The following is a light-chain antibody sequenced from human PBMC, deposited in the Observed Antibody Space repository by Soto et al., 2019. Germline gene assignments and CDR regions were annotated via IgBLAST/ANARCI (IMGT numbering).Light chain of an antibody. V-gene: IGLV4-69*01. J-gene: IGLJ2*01. Sequence: QLVLTQSPSASASLGASVKLTCTLSSGHSSYVIAWHQQQPEKGPRYLMRLNSDGSHSKGDGIPDRFSASSSGAERYLTISRLQSEDEADYYCQTWGTGIVIFGGGTKLTVL. CDR1: SGHSSYV. CDR2: LNSDGSH. CDR3: QTWGTGIVI.